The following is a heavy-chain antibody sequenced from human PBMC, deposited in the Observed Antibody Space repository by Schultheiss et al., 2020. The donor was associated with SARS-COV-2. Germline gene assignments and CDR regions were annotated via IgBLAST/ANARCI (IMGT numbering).Heavy chain of an antibody. Sequence: ASVKVSCKASGYTFTGYYMHWVRQAPGQGLEWMGWINPNSGGTNYAQKFQGRVTMTRDTSISTAYMELSRLRSDDTAVYYCARRVFGYTRYYGMDVWGQGTTVTVSS. CDR2: INPNSGGT. D-gene: IGHD5-24*01. CDR3: ARRVFGYTRYYGMDV. CDR1: GYTFTGYY. J-gene: IGHJ6*02. V-gene: IGHV1-2*02.